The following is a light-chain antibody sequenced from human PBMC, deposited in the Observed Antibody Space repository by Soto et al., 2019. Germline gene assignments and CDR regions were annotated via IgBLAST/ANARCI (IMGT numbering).Light chain of an antibody. CDR3: QQRNWPVT. CDR2: DAS. J-gene: IGKJ3*01. CDR1: QSVSTY. V-gene: IGKV3-11*01. Sequence: EIVLTQSPATLSLSPGERAALSCRASQSVSTYLAWYQQKPGQAPRLLIYDASNRATGIPARFSGSGSGTDFTLTISSLEPEDFAVYYCQQRNWPVTFDPGTKVDIK.